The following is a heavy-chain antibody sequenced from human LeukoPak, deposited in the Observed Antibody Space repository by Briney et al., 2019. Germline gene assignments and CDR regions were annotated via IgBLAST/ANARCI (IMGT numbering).Heavy chain of an antibody. J-gene: IGHJ4*02. CDR2: ISGSGGST. V-gene: IGHV3-23*01. CDR1: GGSISSYY. Sequence: ETLSLTCTVSGGSISSYYWSWVRQAPGKGLEWVSAISGSGGSTYYADSVKGRFTISRDNSKNTLYLQMNSLRAEDTAVYYCAKVRDYYDSSGYCFDYWGQGTLVTVSS. CDR3: AKVRDYYDSSGYCFDY. D-gene: IGHD3-22*01.